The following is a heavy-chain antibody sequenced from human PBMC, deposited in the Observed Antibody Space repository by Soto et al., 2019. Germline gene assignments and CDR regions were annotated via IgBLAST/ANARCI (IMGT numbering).Heavy chain of an antibody. Sequence: QVQLVESGGGVVQPGRSLRLSCAASGFNFSSYGMHWVRQAPGKGLEWVAVISYDGSNKYYADSVKGRFTISRDNSKYTLYLQMNSLRAEDTAVYYCAGGIAAAGFRDYYGMDVWGQGTTVTVSS. CDR1: GFNFSSYG. V-gene: IGHV3-30*03. CDR3: AGGIAAAGFRDYYGMDV. J-gene: IGHJ6*02. CDR2: ISYDGSNK. D-gene: IGHD6-13*01.